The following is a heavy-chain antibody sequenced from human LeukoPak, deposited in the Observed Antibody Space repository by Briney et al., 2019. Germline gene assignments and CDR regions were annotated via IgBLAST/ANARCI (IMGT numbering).Heavy chain of an antibody. J-gene: IGHJ4*02. CDR3: ASTGGTYDILTGYYWTNFDY. D-gene: IGHD3-9*01. Sequence: PSQTLSLTCTVSGGSISRGDYYWSWIRQPPGKGLEWIGYIYYSGTTYYNPSLKSRLTISVDTSKNQFSLKLRSVTAADTAVYYCASTGGTYDILTGYYWTNFDYWGQGTLVTVSS. CDR1: GGSISRGDYY. CDR2: IYYSGTT. V-gene: IGHV4-30-4*01.